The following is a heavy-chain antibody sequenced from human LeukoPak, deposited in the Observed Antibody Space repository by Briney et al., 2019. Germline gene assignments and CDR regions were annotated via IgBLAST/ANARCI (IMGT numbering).Heavy chain of an antibody. CDR2: MNPNSGNT. J-gene: IGHJ3*02. CDR3: ARGQEVVAVSSEGAFDI. D-gene: IGHD2-15*01. CDR1: GNTFTSYD. V-gene: IGHV1-8*01. Sequence: GASVKVSCKASGNTFTSYDINWVRQATGQGLEWMGWMNPNSGNTGYAQKFQGRVTMTRNTSISTAYMELSSLRSEDTAVYYCARGQEVVAVSSEGAFDIWGQGTMVTVSS.